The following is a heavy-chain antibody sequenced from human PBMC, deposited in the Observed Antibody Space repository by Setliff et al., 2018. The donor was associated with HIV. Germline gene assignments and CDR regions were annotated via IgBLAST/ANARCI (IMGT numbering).Heavy chain of an antibody. Sequence: PSETLSLTCTVSGDSISTYYWSWIRQPPGKGLEWIGYIYTSGSTNYNPSLKSRVTISEDTSKNHFSLKLTSVTAADTAVYYCARGLTRGGYHYYFYMDVWGKGTTVTVSS. J-gene: IGHJ6*03. CDR3: ARGLTRGGYHYYFYMDV. V-gene: IGHV4-4*08. D-gene: IGHD7-27*01. CDR2: IYTSGST. CDR1: GDSISTYY.